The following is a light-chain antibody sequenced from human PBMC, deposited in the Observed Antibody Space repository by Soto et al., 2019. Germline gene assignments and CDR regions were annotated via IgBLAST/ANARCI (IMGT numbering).Light chain of an antibody. CDR3: SSYAGSNKRYV. Sequence: QSVLTQPPSASGSPGQSVTISCTGTSSDIGGYNYVSWYQQHPGKAPKLLIYEVHKRPSGVPDRFSGSKSGNTASLTVSGLQTEDEADYYCSSYAGSNKRYVFGTGTKVTVL. J-gene: IGLJ1*01. CDR2: EVH. V-gene: IGLV2-8*01. CDR1: SSDIGGYNY.